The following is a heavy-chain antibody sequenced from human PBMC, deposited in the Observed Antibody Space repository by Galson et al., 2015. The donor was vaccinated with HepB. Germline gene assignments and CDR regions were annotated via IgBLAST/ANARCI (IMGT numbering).Heavy chain of an antibody. Sequence: TLSLTCTVSDASIITGAYSWNWIRQPPGKGLEWIGFIYHTGNTFYNPTLKSRVTISVDKSKNQFSLRLTSVTAADTAIYYCARGEGDYGLGYWGQGALVTVSP. V-gene: IGHV4-30-2*01. D-gene: IGHD4-17*01. CDR2: IYHTGNT. CDR1: DASIITGAYS. CDR3: ARGEGDYGLGY. J-gene: IGHJ4*02.